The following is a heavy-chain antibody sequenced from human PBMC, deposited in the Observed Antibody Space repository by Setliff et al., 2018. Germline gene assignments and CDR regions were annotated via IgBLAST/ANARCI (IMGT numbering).Heavy chain of an antibody. CDR3: ARVTLSYYSYYYNGMDV. CDR2: IIPIFGTA. V-gene: IGHV1-69*13. J-gene: IGHJ6*02. Sequence: SVKVSCKASGGTFSSYAISWVRQAPGQGLEWMGGIIPIFGTANYAQKFQGRVTITADESTSTAYMELSSLRSEDTAVYYCARVTLSYYSYYYNGMDVWGQGTTVTVSS. CDR1: GGTFSSYA. D-gene: IGHD3-10*01.